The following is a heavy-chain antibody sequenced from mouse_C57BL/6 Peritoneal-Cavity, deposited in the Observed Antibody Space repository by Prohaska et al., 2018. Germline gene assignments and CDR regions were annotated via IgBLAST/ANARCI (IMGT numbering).Heavy chain of an antibody. CDR3: TNYYGSSYAMDY. CDR2: IDPETGGT. J-gene: IGHJ4*01. D-gene: IGHD1-1*01. V-gene: IGHV1-15*01. Sequence: QVQLQQSGAELVRPGASVTLSCKASGYTFTDYEMHWVKQTPVHGLEWIGAIDPETGGTAYNQKFNGKAILTADKSSSTAYMELRSLTSEDSAVYYCTNYYGSSYAMDYWGQGTSVTVSS. CDR1: GYTFTDYE.